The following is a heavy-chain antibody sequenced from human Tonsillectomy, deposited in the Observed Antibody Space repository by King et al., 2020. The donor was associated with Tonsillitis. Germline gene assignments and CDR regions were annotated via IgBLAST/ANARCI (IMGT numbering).Heavy chain of an antibody. Sequence: VQLVESGGGLVQPGGGSLRLSCAASGFTFSTYWMSWVRQAPGKGLEWVANIKQDGSEKYYVDSVKGRFPIPRDNAKNSLYLQMNSLRAEDTAVYYCARLYYYDSSGYLSAPAAFDIWGQGTMVTVSS. CDR2: IKQDGSEK. CDR1: GFTFSTYW. CDR3: ARLYYYDSSGYLSAPAAFDI. V-gene: IGHV3-7*03. D-gene: IGHD3-22*01. J-gene: IGHJ3*02.